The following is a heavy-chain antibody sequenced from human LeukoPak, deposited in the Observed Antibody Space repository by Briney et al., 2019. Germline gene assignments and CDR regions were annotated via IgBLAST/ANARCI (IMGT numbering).Heavy chain of an antibody. CDR1: GGSISSYY. CDR2: IYTSGST. CDR3: ASSYLTVTSDAFDI. V-gene: IGHV4-4*07. D-gene: IGHD4-11*01. Sequence: SETLSLTCTVSGGSISSYYWSWIRQPAGKGLEWIGRIYTSGSTNYNPSLKSRVTMSVDTSKNQFSLKLSSVTAADTAVYYCASSYLTVTSDAFDIWGQGTMVTVSS. J-gene: IGHJ3*02.